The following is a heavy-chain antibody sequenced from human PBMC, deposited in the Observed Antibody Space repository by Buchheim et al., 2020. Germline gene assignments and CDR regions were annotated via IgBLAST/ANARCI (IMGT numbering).Heavy chain of an antibody. CDR3: ARYHLCSRGKCQYHGMDV. J-gene: IGHJ6*02. Sequence: EVQLVESGGGLVQPGGSLRLSCAASGFMFDTYMMTWVRQAPGKGLEWVANIGGDGGEKNYADSVRGRLTISRDHAKNSLVLQMNSLRSEDTAVYYCARYHLCSRGKCQYHGMDVWGQGTT. V-gene: IGHV3-7*01. CDR1: GFMFDTYM. D-gene: IGHD2-15*01. CDR2: IGGDGGEK.